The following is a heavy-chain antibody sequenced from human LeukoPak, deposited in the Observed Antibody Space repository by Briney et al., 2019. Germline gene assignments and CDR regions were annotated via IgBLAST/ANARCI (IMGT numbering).Heavy chain of an antibody. CDR2: ISGSGGST. Sequence: GGSLRLSCAASGFSFNNYAMSWVRQAPGKGLEWVSTISGSGGSTFSADSVKGRFMISRDNSQNTLYLQMNSLRAEDTAVYYCAKGSPYGDSYYYYAMDVWGQGTTVTVSS. J-gene: IGHJ6*02. CDR3: AKGSPYGDSYYYYAMDV. D-gene: IGHD4-17*01. V-gene: IGHV3-23*01. CDR1: GFSFNNYA.